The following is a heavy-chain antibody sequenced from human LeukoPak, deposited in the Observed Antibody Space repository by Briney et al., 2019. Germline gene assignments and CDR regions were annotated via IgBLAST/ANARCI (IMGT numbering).Heavy chain of an antibody. CDR2: ISGTGHNT. J-gene: IGHJ4*02. D-gene: IGHD5/OR15-5a*01. Sequence: GGSLRLSCAASGFVFNSHPMHWVRQAPGKGLECVSAISGTGHNTYYANSVKGRFTISRDNSRNTLYLQMGSLRAEDTALYYCARGGVVSTSYWGQGALVTVSS. CDR1: GFVFNSHP. V-gene: IGHV3-64*01. CDR3: ARGGVVSTSY.